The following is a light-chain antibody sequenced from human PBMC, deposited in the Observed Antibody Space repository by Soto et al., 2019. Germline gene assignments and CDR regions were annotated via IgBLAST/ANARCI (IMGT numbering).Light chain of an antibody. Sequence: EIVMTQSPATLSVSPGERATLSCRASQSVSSNLAWYQQKPGQATRLLIYGASTRATGIPARFSGSGSGTEFTLTISGLQSEYFAVYYCQQYNNWPPTFGQGTKVEIK. CDR1: QSVSSN. CDR2: GAS. V-gene: IGKV3-15*01. CDR3: QQYNNWPPT. J-gene: IGKJ1*01.